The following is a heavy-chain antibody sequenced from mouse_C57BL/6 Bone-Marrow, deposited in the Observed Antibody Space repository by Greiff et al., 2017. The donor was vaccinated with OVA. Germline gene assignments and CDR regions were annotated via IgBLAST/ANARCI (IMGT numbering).Heavy chain of an antibody. CDR1: GYTFTSYW. J-gene: IGHJ2*01. V-gene: IGHV1-7*01. CDR2: INPSSGYT. D-gene: IGHD4-1*01. CDR3: AREGLDWDVYFDY. Sequence: QVQLKESGAELAKPGASVKLSCKASGYTFTSYWMHWVKQRPGQGLEWIGYINPSSGYTKYNQKFKDKATLTADKSSSTAYMQLSSLTYEDSAVYYCAREGLDWDVYFDYWGQGTTLTVSS.